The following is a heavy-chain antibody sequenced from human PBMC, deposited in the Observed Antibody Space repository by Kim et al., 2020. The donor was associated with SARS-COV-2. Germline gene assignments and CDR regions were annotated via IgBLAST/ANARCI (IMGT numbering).Heavy chain of an antibody. D-gene: IGHD6-19*01. V-gene: IGHV4-39*01. Sequence: SETLSLTCTVSGGSISSSSYYWGWIRQPPGKGLEWIGSIYYSGSTYYNPSLKSRVTISVDTSKNQFSLKLSSVTAADTAVYYCARLSSIAVLGYWGQGTL. J-gene: IGHJ4*02. CDR3: ARLSSIAVLGY. CDR1: GGSISSSSYY. CDR2: IYYSGST.